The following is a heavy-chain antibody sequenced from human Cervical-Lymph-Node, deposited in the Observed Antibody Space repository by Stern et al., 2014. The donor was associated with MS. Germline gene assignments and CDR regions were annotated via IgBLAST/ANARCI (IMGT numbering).Heavy chain of an antibody. CDR3: ARGPTYGNTFDI. CDR1: GFTFSNYW. J-gene: IGHJ3*02. D-gene: IGHD1/OR15-1a*01. V-gene: IGHV3-74*02. CDR2: IDSDGSGI. Sequence: EVQLVQSGGGLVQPGGSLRLSCTASGFTFSNYWMHWVRQAPGKGLVWVSRIDSDGSGISFADSVKGRFTISRDNAKNTLDLQMNSLRAEDTAVYFCARGPTYGNTFDIWGRGTMVTVSS.